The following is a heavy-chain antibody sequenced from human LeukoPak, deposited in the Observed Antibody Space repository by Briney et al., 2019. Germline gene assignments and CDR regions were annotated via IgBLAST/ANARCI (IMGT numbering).Heavy chain of an antibody. J-gene: IGHJ6*02. V-gene: IGHV4-34*01. Sequence: SSETLSLTCAVYGGPFSGYYWSWIRQPPGKGLEWIGEINHSGSTNYNPSLKSRVTISVDTSKNQFSLKLSSVTAADTAVYYCARGLYVWGQGTTVTVSS. CDR2: INHSGST. CDR3: ARGLYV. CDR1: GGPFSGYY.